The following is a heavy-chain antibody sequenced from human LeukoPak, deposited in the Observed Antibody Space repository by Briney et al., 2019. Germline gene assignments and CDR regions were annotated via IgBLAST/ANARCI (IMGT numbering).Heavy chain of an antibody. J-gene: IGHJ4*02. CDR2: IYYSGST. D-gene: IGHD2-2*01. CDR1: GGSISSYY. CDR3: ARTQLNCSSTSCQTRGFDY. Sequence: SETLSLTCTVSGGSISSYYWSWIRQPPGKGLEWIGYIYYSGSTNYNPSLKSRVTISVDTSKNQFSLKLSSMTAADTAVYYCARTQLNCSSTSCQTRGFDYWGQGTLVTVSS. V-gene: IGHV4-59*01.